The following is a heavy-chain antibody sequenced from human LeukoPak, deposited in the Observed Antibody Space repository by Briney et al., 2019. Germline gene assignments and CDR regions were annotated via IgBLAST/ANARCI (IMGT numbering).Heavy chain of an antibody. CDR3: ASMVRGVHFDP. J-gene: IGHJ5*02. V-gene: IGHV4-34*01. CDR1: GGSFSGYY. CDR2: INHSGTT. Sequence: PSETLSLTCAVYGGSFSGYYWSWIRQPPGKGLEWIGEINHSGTTTCNPSLKSRVTISVGTSKNQFSLKLSSVTAADTAVYYCASMVRGVHFDPWGQGTLVTVSS. D-gene: IGHD3-10*01.